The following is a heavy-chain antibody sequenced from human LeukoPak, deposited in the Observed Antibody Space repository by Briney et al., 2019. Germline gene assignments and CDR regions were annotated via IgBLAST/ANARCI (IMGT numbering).Heavy chain of an antibody. CDR3: ARDGQQLAPYAFDF. D-gene: IGHD6-13*01. CDR1: GFTFGNHA. Sequence: PGTSLRLSCAASGFTFGNHAIHWVRQAPGKGLEWVAQVWISGNYKFYSDAVRGRFTISRDDFTNTAYLQMNSLRGEDTALYYCARDGQQLAPYAFDFWGPGTMVIVSS. J-gene: IGHJ3*01. V-gene: IGHV3-33*01. CDR2: VWISGNYK.